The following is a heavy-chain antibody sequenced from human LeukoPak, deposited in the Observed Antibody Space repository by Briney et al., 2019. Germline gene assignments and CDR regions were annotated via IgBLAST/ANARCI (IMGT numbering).Heavy chain of an antibody. CDR3: ARRAYYDSSGYHPTSGYFDL. D-gene: IGHD3-22*01. CDR2: IYSSGIT. Sequence: SQTLSLTCTVSGGSMFSYYWNWIRQPPGKGLEWIGYIYSSGITNYSPSLRSRGTISVATSRNQFSLRLTSVTAADTAIYYCARRAYYDSSGYHPTSGYFDLWGRGTLVTVSS. J-gene: IGHJ2*01. V-gene: IGHV4-4*08. CDR1: GGSMFSYY.